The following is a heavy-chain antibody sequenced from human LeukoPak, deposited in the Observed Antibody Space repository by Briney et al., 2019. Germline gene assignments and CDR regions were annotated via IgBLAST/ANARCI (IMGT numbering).Heavy chain of an antibody. D-gene: IGHD2-2*02. J-gene: IGHJ4*02. Sequence: PSQTLSLTCSVSGGSFSGYYWNWFRQAPGKGLEWIGYIHHSGVSSYNPSLKSRVTMSADRSQNQFSLSLTSVTGADAAVYYCAREYCKSSRCYREGFDYWGQGTLVIVSS. CDR3: AREYCKSSRCYREGFDY. CDR2: IHHSGVS. V-gene: IGHV4-30-2*01. CDR1: GGSFSGYY.